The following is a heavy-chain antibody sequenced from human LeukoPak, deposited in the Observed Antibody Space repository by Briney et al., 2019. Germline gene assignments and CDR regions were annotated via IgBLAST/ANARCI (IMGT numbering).Heavy chain of an antibody. D-gene: IGHD3-3*01. CDR3: ARDGAITIFGVDIRYFDY. CDR1: GGSFSGYY. Sequence: SETLSLTCAVYGGSFSGYYWSWLRQPPGKGLEWLGEINHSGSTNYNPSLKSRVTISVDTSKNQFSLKLSSVTAADTAVYYCARDGAITIFGVDIRYFDYWGQGTLVTVSS. V-gene: IGHV4-34*01. CDR2: INHSGST. J-gene: IGHJ4*02.